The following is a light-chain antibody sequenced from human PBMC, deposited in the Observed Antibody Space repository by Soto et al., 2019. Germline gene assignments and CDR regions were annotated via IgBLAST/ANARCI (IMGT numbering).Light chain of an antibody. CDR3: GSFTTWSTSI. V-gene: IGLV2-14*01. J-gene: IGLJ2*01. CDR1: TRDIGNYNF. Sequence: QSVLTQPASVSGSPGQSITISCSGTTRDIGNYNFVSWYQHHPGKAPKLIIYEVSRRPPGISSRFSGSKSGNTASLTISGLQAEDEADYYCGSFTTWSTSIFGGGTKLTVL. CDR2: EVS.